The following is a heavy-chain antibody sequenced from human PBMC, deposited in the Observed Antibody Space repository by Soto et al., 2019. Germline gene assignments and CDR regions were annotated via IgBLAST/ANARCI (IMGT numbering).Heavy chain of an antibody. V-gene: IGHV1-18*01. D-gene: IGHD5-12*01. CDR3: ARHHGPTTSENWFDP. CDR1: GYTFFTSA. Sequence: QVHLVQSGVEVKTPGASVKVSCQASGYTFFTSAISWLRQAPGQGLEWLGWISTYSGDTKYAQKLQGRVTMTTDTYTTTPYLELRSLRSDDAAVYYCARHHGPTTSENWFDPWGQGTLVTVSS. J-gene: IGHJ5*02. CDR2: ISTYSGDT.